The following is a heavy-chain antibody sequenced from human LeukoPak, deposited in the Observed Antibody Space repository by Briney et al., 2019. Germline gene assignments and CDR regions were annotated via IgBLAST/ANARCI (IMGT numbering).Heavy chain of an antibody. V-gene: IGHV3-15*01. CDR2: IKSKTDGGTT. CDR1: GFTFSNAW. Sequence: GGSLRLSCAASGFTFSNAWMSWVRQPPGKGLEWVGRIKSKTDGGTTDYAAPVKGRFTISRDDSKNTLYLQMNSLKTEDTAVYYCTTPKSYYYYYMDVWGKGTTVTVSS. J-gene: IGHJ6*03. CDR3: TTPKSYYYYYMDV.